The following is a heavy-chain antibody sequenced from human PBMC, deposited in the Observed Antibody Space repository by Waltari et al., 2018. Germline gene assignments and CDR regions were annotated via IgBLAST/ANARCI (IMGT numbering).Heavy chain of an antibody. CDR3: ARDGVAGTRQPFDY. CDR2: IIPIFGTA. J-gene: IGHJ4*02. Sequence: QVQLVQSGAEVKKPGSSVKVSCKASGGNFSSYAISWVRQAPGQVLEWRRGIIPIFGTANYAKKFQGRVTITTNESTSTAYMELSSLRSEDTAVYYCARDGVAGTRQPFDYWGQGTLVTVSS. V-gene: IGHV1-69*05. CDR1: GGNFSSYA. D-gene: IGHD6-19*01.